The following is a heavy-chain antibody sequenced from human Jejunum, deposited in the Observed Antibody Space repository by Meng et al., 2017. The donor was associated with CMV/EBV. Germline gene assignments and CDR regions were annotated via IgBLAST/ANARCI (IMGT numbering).Heavy chain of an antibody. CDR2: INGDGSTT. CDR1: GVPCSTYG. CDR3: AKGGMYSSGSTDY. V-gene: IGHV3-74*03. Sequence: SGVPCSTYGMHWVRQAPGKGLVWVARINGDGSTTAYADSVKGRFTISRDNAKNTLYLQINSLRLEDTAVYYCAKGGMYSSGSTDYWGQGTLVTVSS. D-gene: IGHD6-19*01. J-gene: IGHJ4*02.